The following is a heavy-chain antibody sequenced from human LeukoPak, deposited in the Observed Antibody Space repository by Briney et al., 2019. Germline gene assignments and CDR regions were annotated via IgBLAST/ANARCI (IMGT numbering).Heavy chain of an antibody. D-gene: IGHD5-12*01. Sequence: ASVTVSCKASGYTFTSYGISWVRQAPGQGLEWMGWISAYNGNTNYAQKLQGRVTMTTDTSTSTAYMELRSLRSDDTAVYYCARDRRIVAYYYYYYMDVWGKGTTVTVSS. V-gene: IGHV1-18*01. CDR1: GYTFTSYG. J-gene: IGHJ6*03. CDR3: ARDRRIVAYYYYYYMDV. CDR2: ISAYNGNT.